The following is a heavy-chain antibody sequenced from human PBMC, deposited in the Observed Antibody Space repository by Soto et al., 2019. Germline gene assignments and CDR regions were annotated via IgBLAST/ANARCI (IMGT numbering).Heavy chain of an antibody. D-gene: IGHD3-9*01. V-gene: IGHV3-30-3*01. CDR2: ISYDGSNK. J-gene: IGHJ6*02. CDR1: GFTFSSYA. Sequence: PGGSLRLSCAASGFTFSSYAMHWVRQAPGKGLEWVAVISYDGSNKYYADSVKGRFTISRDNSKNTLYLQMNSLRAEDTAVYYCARDGSYDILTGFEPYYYYYYGMDVWGQGTTVTVSS. CDR3: ARDGSYDILTGFEPYYYYYYGMDV.